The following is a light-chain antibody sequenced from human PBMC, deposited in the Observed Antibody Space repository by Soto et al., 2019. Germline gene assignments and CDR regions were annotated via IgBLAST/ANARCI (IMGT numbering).Light chain of an antibody. CDR3: QQYIKWPLT. Sequence: IVMTQSPATLSMSPGERAILSCRASQSVMNNLAWHQQRPGQAPRLLIYDVSTRATGVPARFSGSGSGSDFTLTISSLQSEDFAIYYCQQYIKWPLTFGGGTKV. CDR2: DVS. CDR1: QSVMNN. V-gene: IGKV3-15*01. J-gene: IGKJ4*01.